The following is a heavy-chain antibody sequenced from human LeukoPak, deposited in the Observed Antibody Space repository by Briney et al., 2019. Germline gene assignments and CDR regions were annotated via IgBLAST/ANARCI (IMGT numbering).Heavy chain of an antibody. CDR2: INPSGSST. Sequence: ASVKVSCKASGYSFTSYYMHWVRQAPGQGLEWMGLINPSGSSTTYAQKFQGRATMTRDMFTSTDYMELTSLTSDDTAVYYCARDNSVGETAWWFDPWGQGTLVTVSS. CDR1: GYSFTSYY. CDR3: ARDNSVGETAWWFDP. D-gene: IGHD1-26*01. V-gene: IGHV1-46*01. J-gene: IGHJ5*02.